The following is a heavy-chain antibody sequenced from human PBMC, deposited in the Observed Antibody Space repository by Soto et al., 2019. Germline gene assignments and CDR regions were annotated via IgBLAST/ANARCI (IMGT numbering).Heavy chain of an antibody. V-gene: IGHV1-69*04. CDR2: IIPILGIA. Sequence: GASVKVSCKASGGTFSSYTISWVRQAPGQGLEWMGRIIPILGIANYAQKFQGRVTITADKSTSTAYMELSSLRSEDTAVYFCAKDRYYDSSDYYSPESLNDYWGQGTLVTVSS. J-gene: IGHJ4*02. CDR1: GGTFSSYT. CDR3: AKDRYYDSSDYYSPESLNDY. D-gene: IGHD3-22*01.